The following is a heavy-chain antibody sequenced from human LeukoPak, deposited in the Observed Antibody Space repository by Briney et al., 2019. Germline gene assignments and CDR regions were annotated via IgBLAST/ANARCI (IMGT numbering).Heavy chain of an antibody. V-gene: IGHV5-51*01. CDR1: GYSFTSYW. J-gene: IGHJ4*02. Sequence: HGESLKISCKGSGYSFTSYWIGWVRQMPGKGLEWMGIIYPGDSDTRYSPSFQGQVTISADKSISTAYLQWSSLKASDTAMYYCARGDCSSTSCYRGFDYWGQGTLVTVSS. D-gene: IGHD2-2*02. CDR3: ARGDCSSTSCYRGFDY. CDR2: IYPGDSDT.